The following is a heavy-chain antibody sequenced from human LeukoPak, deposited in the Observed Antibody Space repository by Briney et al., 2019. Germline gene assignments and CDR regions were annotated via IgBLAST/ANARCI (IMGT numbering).Heavy chain of an antibody. CDR1: GYTFTYYN. CDR2: MNPISGYT. Sequence: ASVKVSCKASGYTFTYYNVNWVRQATGQGLEWMGWMNPISGYTGYAQKFQGRVTMTRDTSISTAYMELSSLRSEDTAVYYCARGLDGDFLDYNWFDSWGQGTLVTVSS. CDR3: ARGLDGDFLDYNWFDS. V-gene: IGHV1-8*01. D-gene: IGHD2-21*01. J-gene: IGHJ5*01.